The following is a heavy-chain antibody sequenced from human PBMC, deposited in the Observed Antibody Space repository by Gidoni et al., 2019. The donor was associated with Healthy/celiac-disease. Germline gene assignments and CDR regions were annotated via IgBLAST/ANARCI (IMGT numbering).Heavy chain of an antibody. V-gene: IGHV3-7*03. D-gene: IGHD2-2*01. Sequence: EVQLVESGGGLVQPGGSLRLSCAASGFTFSSYWMSWVRQAPGKGLEWVANIKQDGSEKYYVDSVKGRFTISRDNAKNSLYLQMNSLRAEDTAVYYCARIGCSSTSCYSYYFDYWGQGTLVTVSS. CDR1: GFTFSSYW. CDR2: IKQDGSEK. CDR3: ARIGCSSTSCYSYYFDY. J-gene: IGHJ4*02.